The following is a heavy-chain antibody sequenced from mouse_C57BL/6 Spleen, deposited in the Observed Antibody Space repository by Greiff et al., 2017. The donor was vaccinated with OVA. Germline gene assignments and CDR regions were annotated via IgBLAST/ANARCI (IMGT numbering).Heavy chain of an antibody. CDR2: INYDGSST. Sequence: EVMLVESEGGLVQPGSSMKLSCTASGFTFSDYYMAWVRQVPEKGLECVANINYDGSSTYYLDSLKSRFIISRDNAKNILYLQMSSLKSEDTATYYCARDTSPGAMDYWGQGTSVTVSS. D-gene: IGHD4-1*01. V-gene: IGHV5-16*01. J-gene: IGHJ4*01. CDR1: GFTFSDYY. CDR3: ARDTSPGAMDY.